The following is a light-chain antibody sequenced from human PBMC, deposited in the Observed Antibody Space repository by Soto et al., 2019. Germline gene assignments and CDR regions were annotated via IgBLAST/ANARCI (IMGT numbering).Light chain of an antibody. J-gene: IGLJ2*01. V-gene: IGLV1-51*01. CDR1: TSNIGNNF. CDR3: ATWDNLLSAGV. Sequence: QSVLTQPPSVSATPGQKVTISCSGGTSNIGNNFVSWFQRLPGAAPKLLIFDNDERPSGIPDRFSGSKSGTSATLDITGLQAGDEAEYYCATWDNLLSAGVFGGETKLTVL. CDR2: DND.